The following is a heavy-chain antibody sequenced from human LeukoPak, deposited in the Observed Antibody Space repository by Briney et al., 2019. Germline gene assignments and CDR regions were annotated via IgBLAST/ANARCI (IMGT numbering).Heavy chain of an antibody. V-gene: IGHV4-59*01. Sequence: SETLSLTCTVSGGSISSYYWSWIRQPPGKGLEWIGYIYYSGSTNYNPSLKSRVTISVDTSKNQFSLKLSSVTAADTAVYYCATYCSSTSCKSHDAFDIWGQGTMVTVSS. CDR1: GGSISSYY. CDR3: ATYCSSTSCKSHDAFDI. D-gene: IGHD2-2*01. CDR2: IYYSGST. J-gene: IGHJ3*02.